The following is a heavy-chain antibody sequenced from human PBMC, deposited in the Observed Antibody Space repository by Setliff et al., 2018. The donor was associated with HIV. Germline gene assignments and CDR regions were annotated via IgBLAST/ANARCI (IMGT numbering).Heavy chain of an antibody. D-gene: IGHD3-16*02. CDR2: INVGSGNT. V-gene: IGHV1-3*01. Sequence: GASVKVSCKASGYTFTKNFMHWVRQAPGQRLEWMGWINVGSGNTKYSQKFQGRVTITRDTSASTAYMELSSLKSEDTAVYYGARDIGKVWHNWFDPWGQGTLVTVSS. CDR3: ARDIGKVWHNWFDP. CDR1: GYTFTKNF. J-gene: IGHJ5*02.